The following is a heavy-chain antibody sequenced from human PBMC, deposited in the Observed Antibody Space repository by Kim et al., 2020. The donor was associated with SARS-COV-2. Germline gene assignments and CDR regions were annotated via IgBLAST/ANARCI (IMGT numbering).Heavy chain of an antibody. CDR1: GGSISSGGYS. CDR2: IYHSGST. CDR3: ARYCSSTSCYYFDY. Sequence: SETLSLTCAVSGGSISSGGYSWSWIRQPPGKGLEWIGYIYHSGSTYYNPSLKSRVTISVDRSKNQFSLKLSSVTAADTAVYYCARYCSSTSCYYFDYWGQGTLVTVSS. D-gene: IGHD2-2*01. V-gene: IGHV4-30-2*01. J-gene: IGHJ4*02.